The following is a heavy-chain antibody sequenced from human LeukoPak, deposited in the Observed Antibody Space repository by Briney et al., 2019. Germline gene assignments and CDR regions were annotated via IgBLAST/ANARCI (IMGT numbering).Heavy chain of an antibody. CDR3: AKRGVVIRVILVGFHKEAYYFDS. CDR1: VITLSNFG. J-gene: IGHJ4*02. CDR2: ISDIGGTT. Sequence: GGSLRLSCAVSVITLSNFGMGWGRQAPGKGLEWVAGISDIGGTTNYADSSKVRFTISRNNPKNTLYLQMNSLRAEDTAVYFCAKRGVVIRVILVGFHKEAYYFDSWGQGALVTVSS. D-gene: IGHD3-22*01. V-gene: IGHV3-23*01.